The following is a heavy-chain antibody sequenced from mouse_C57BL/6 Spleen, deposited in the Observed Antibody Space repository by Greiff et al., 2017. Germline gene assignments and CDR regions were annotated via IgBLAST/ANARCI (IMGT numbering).Heavy chain of an antibody. CDR1: GYTFTSYT. J-gene: IGHJ2*01. V-gene: IGHV1-4*01. Sequence: QVQLKESGAELARPGASVKMSCKASGYTFTSYTMHWVKQRPGQGLEWIGYINPSSGYTKYNQKFKDKATLTADKSSSTAYMQLSSLTSEDSAVYYCARGLYDGYPFDYWGQGTTLTVSS. CDR3: ARGLYDGYPFDY. D-gene: IGHD2-3*01. CDR2: INPSSGYT.